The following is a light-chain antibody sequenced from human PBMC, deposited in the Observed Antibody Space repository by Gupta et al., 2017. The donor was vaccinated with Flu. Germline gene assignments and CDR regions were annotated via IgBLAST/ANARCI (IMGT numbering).Light chain of an antibody. V-gene: IGKV2-28*01. CDR1: QSLLHSNGYKY. CDR3: MQALQTPYS. Sequence: DLVMTRSPLSLPVTPGEPASISCRSSQSLLHSNGYKYLDWYLQKPGQSPQLLIYLGSNRASGVPDRFSGSGSGTDFTLKISRVEAEDVGVYYCMQALQTPYSFGQGTKLEIK. CDR2: LGS. J-gene: IGKJ2*03.